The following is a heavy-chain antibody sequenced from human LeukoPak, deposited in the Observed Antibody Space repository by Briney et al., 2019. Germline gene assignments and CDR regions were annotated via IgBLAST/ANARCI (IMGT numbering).Heavy chain of an antibody. CDR3: AVLGSEPYTNY. CDR2: IYSGCST. V-gene: IGHV3-66*01. CDR1: GFTVSSND. Sequence: PGGSLRLSCGASGFTVSSNDTSWVRRAPGQGLEWVTDIYSGCSTYYADSLKGRFTNPRDNSKNTLYLQMKSLRAEDTAVYYCAVLGSEPYTNYGAQEPRVTVPS. D-gene: IGHD3-10*01. J-gene: IGHJ4*02.